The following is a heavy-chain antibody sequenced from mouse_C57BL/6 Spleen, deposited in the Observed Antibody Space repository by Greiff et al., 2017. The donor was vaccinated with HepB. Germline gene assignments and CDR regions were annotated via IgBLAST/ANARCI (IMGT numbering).Heavy chain of an antibody. CDR1: GFTFSSYA. Sequence: DVHLVESGGGLVKPGGSLKLSCAASGFTFSSYAMSWVRQTPEKRLEWVATISDGGSYTYYPDNVKGRFTISRDNAKNNLYLQMSHLKSEDTAMYYCARSDGDYAMDYWGQGTSVTVSS. D-gene: IGHD2-3*01. CDR3: ARSDGDYAMDY. V-gene: IGHV5-4*01. CDR2: ISDGGSYT. J-gene: IGHJ4*01.